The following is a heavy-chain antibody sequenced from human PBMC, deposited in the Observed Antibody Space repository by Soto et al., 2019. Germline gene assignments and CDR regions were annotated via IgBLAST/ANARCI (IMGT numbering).Heavy chain of an antibody. J-gene: IGHJ4*02. CDR3: AKERGGTGYYGSGSYDY. Sequence: EVQLLESGGGLVQPGGSLRLSCAASGFTFSSYAMSWVRQAPGKGLEWVSAISGSGGSTYYADSVKGRFTISRDNSKNTLYLQMNSLRAEDTAVYYCAKERGGTGYYGSGSYDYWGQGSLVTVSS. CDR2: ISGSGGST. CDR1: GFTFSSYA. D-gene: IGHD3-10*01. V-gene: IGHV3-23*01.